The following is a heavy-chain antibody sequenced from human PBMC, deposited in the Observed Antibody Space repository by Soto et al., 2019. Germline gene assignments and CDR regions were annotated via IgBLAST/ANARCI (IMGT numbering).Heavy chain of an antibody. J-gene: IGHJ5*01. Sequence: QVQLVQSGAEVKKPGASVKVSCKASGYTFTSYDINWVRQATGQGLGWMGWMNANSGNTGDAQKSRGRVTMARDTSIRTAYMELSSLSAEDTAVYYGARGAHSGSSDSWGLGTLVTVSS. CDR1: GYTFTSYD. V-gene: IGHV1-8*01. CDR2: MNANSGNT. CDR3: ARGAHSGSSDS. D-gene: IGHD1-26*01.